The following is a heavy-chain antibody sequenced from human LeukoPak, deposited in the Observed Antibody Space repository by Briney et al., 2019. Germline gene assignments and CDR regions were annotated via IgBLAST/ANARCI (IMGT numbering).Heavy chain of an antibody. CDR2: ISSSSSTI. Sequence: GGSLRLSCAASGFTFSSYSMNWVRQAPGKGLEWVSYISSSSSTIYYADSVKGRFTISRDNAKGSLYLQLSSLRAEDTALYYCARVVSWGWFDPWGQGTLVTVSS. CDR3: ARVVSWGWFDP. CDR1: GFTFSSYS. J-gene: IGHJ5*02. V-gene: IGHV3-48*04. D-gene: IGHD5/OR15-5a*01.